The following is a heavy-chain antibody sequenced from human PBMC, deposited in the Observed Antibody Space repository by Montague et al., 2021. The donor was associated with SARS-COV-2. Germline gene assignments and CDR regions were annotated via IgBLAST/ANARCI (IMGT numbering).Heavy chain of an antibody. CDR2: LLTSGAT. J-gene: IGHJ6*03. V-gene: IGHV4-61*02. CDR1: GDSITSKTHY. Sequence: TLSLTCTVSGDSITSKTHYWDWVRQPAGKGLEWIGRLLTSGATNFNPSLKSRLTISRDRSKNAFYLKLSSVTAADTAVYYCARDSPHFDFWRGHYGDKYDMDIWGKGTTVTVS. D-gene: IGHD3-3*01. CDR3: ARDSPHFDFWRGHYGDKYDMDI.